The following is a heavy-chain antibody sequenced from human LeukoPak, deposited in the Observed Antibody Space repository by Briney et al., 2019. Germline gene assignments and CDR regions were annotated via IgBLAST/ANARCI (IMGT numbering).Heavy chain of an antibody. D-gene: IGHD1-20*01. CDR1: SGSISGTY. V-gene: IGHV4-59*08. CDR2: ISNSGNT. CDR3: ARQTGVTGTLDAFDV. Sequence: SETLSLTCTVSSGSISGTYWNWIRQSPGKGLEWIGYISNSGNTNYNPSLKSRVTMSVDTSTNQLSLKLSSVTAADTAVYHCARQTGVTGTLDAFDVWGQGTMVTVSP. J-gene: IGHJ3*01.